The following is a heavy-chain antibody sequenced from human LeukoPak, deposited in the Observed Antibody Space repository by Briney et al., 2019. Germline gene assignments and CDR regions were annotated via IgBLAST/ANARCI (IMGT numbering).Heavy chain of an antibody. J-gene: IGHJ5*02. CDR1: GFTFSSYA. CDR3: AKTSGGSGWYVDRFDP. D-gene: IGHD6-19*01. V-gene: IGHV3-23*01. CDR2: ISGSGGST. Sequence: GGSLRLSCAASGFTFSSYAMSWVRQAPGKGLEWVSVISGSGGSTYYADSVKGRFTISRDNSKNTLYLQMNSLRAEDTAVYYCAKTSGGSGWYVDRFDPWGQGTLVTVSS.